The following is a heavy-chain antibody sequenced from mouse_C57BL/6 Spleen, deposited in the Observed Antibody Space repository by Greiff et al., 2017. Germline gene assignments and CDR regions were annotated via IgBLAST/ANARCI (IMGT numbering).Heavy chain of an antibody. CDR1: GYTFTDYN. CDR3: ARYDGNYEGFDY. CDR2: INPNNGGT. J-gene: IGHJ2*01. V-gene: IGHV1-18*01. D-gene: IGHD2-3*01. Sequence: EVKVVESGPELVKPGASVKIPCKASGYTFTDYNMDWVKQSHGKSLEWIGDINPNNGGTIYNQKFKGKATLTVDKSSSTAYMELRSLTSEDTAVYYCARYDGNYEGFDYWGQGTTLTVSS.